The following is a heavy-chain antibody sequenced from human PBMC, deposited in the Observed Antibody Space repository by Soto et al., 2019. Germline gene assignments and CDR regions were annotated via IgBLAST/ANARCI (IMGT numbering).Heavy chain of an antibody. CDR3: ATTSVGSSSGVYYYYGMDV. Sequence: SLTCTVSGGSISSSSYYWGWIRQPPGKGLEWIGSIYYSGSTYYNPSLKSRVTISVDTSKNQFSLKLSSVTAADTAVYYCATTSVGSSSGVYYYYGMDVWGQGTTVTVSS. V-gene: IGHV4-39*01. CDR1: GGSISSSSYY. J-gene: IGHJ6*02. D-gene: IGHD6-6*01. CDR2: IYYSGST.